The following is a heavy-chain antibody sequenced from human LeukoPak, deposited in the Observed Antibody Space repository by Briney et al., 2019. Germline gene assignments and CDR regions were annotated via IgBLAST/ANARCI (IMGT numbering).Heavy chain of an antibody. CDR1: GYSISSGYY. J-gene: IGHJ4*02. Sequence: SETLSLTCTVSGYSISSGYYWGWIRQPPGKGLEWIGSIYHSGSTYYNPSLKSRVTISVDTSKNQFSLKLSSVTAADTAVYYCARDGQPYYYGSGSYYRLLDYWGQGTLVTVSS. V-gene: IGHV4-38-2*02. CDR2: IYHSGST. D-gene: IGHD3-10*01. CDR3: ARDGQPYYYGSGSYYRLLDY.